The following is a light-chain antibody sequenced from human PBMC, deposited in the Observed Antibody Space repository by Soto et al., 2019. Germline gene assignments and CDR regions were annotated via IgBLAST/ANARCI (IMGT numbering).Light chain of an antibody. J-gene: IGKJ1*01. Sequence: EIVMTQSPATLSASPGERAALSCRASQSVSSNLAWYQQKPGQAPRLLMYGGSTRATGIPARFSGSGSGTEFTLTISSLQSEDFAVYYCQQYSSWPPWTFGQGTKVEIK. V-gene: IGKV3-15*01. CDR1: QSVSSN. CDR3: QQYSSWPPWT. CDR2: GGS.